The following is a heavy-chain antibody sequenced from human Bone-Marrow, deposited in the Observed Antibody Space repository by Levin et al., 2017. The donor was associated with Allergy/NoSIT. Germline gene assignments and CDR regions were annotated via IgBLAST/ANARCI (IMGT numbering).Heavy chain of an antibody. CDR1: GFTVSTNY. CDR2: VYSGGAT. Sequence: GGSLRLSCAASGFTVSTNYMNWVRQAPGKGLEWVSVVYSGGATYYADSVKGRFTISRDNSKNTLYLQMNSLRAEDTAVYYCSSGVSDDYGDYLRYWGRGTLVTVSS. CDR3: SSGVSDDYGDYLRY. D-gene: IGHD4-17*01. J-gene: IGHJ4*02. V-gene: IGHV3-53*01.